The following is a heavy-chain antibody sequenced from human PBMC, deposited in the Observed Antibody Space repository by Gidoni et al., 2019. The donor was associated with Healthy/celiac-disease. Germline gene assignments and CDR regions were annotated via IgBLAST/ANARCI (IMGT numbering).Heavy chain of an antibody. Sequence: QLQLQESGPGLVKPSETLSLTCTVSGGSISSSSYYWGWIRQPPGKGLGWIGSIYYSGSTYYNPSLKSRVTISVDTSKNQFSLKLSSVTAADTAVYYCASLHRYSSGWYDLDYWGQGTLVTVSS. V-gene: IGHV4-39*01. CDR3: ASLHRYSSGWYDLDY. CDR1: GGSISSSSYY. J-gene: IGHJ4*02. D-gene: IGHD6-19*01. CDR2: IYYSGST.